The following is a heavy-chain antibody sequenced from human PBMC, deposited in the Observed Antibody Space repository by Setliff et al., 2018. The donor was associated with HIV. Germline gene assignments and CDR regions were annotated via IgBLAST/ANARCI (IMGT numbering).Heavy chain of an antibody. CDR1: DSAMDSYY. V-gene: IGHV4-59*12. Sequence: SETLSLTCTVSDSAMDSYYWSWVRQSPGRGLEYIGYIYWTGKTDYNPSRKSRVTISLDTSGNQFSLKLNSVTGADTAVYYCAKISPRGYSDITTGRLTDPFDVWGPGTMVTVSS. CDR2: IYWTGKT. CDR3: AKISPRGYSDITTGRLTDPFDV. D-gene: IGHD3-9*01. J-gene: IGHJ3*01.